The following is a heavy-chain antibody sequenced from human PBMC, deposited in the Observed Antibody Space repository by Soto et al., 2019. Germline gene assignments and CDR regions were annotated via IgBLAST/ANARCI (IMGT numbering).Heavy chain of an antibody. V-gene: IGHV4-59*01. J-gene: IGHJ4*02. D-gene: IGHD3-16*02. CDR2: IYYSGRT. CDR1: GGSISDYQ. Sequence: QVQLQESGPGLVKPSETLSLTCTVSGGSISDYQWNWIRQSPGKGLEWIGYIYYSGRTNYNPSLKSRLTISLDTSTKQFSLSLRSVTAADTAVYYCARMRGLGEISPYFDSWGQGTLVTVS. CDR3: ARMRGLGEISPYFDS.